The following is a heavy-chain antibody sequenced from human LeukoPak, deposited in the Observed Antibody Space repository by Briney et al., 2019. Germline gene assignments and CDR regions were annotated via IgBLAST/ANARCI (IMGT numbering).Heavy chain of an antibody. J-gene: IGHJ4*02. CDR2: VHLSGRT. CDR3: AREGGPHRPLDY. Sequence: SETLSLTCGVSGGSISTTNWWTWVRQPPGEGLEWIGEVHLSGRTHYNPSLESRVTMSVDMSENHISLRLTSVTAADTAVYYCAREGGPHRPLDYSGQGTLVTSSS. V-gene: IGHV4-4*02. CDR1: GGSISTTNW.